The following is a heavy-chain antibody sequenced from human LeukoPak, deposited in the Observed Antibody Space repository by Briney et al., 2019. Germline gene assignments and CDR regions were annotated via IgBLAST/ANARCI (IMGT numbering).Heavy chain of an antibody. Sequence: GGSLRLSCAASGFTFNNYAMSWVRQAPGKGLEWVSAISGSDAGTYYADSVRGRFTISRDNSKNTLYLQMNSLRADDTAVYYCARDWNYGGTIDFWGQGTLVAVSS. V-gene: IGHV3-23*01. CDR1: GFTFNNYA. D-gene: IGHD4-23*01. CDR2: ISGSDAGT. CDR3: ARDWNYGGTIDF. J-gene: IGHJ4*02.